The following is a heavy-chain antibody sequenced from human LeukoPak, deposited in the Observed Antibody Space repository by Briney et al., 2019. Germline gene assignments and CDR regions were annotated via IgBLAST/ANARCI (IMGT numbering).Heavy chain of an antibody. Sequence: TLSLTCTVSGGSISSYYWSWIRQPPGKALEWLARIDWDDDKYYSTSLRTRLTISKDTSRNQVVLTMTNMDPVDTGTYYCARGYSTSYYDYGMDVWGQGTTVTVSS. CDR3: ARGYSTSYYDYGMDV. D-gene: IGHD3-22*01. CDR2: IDWDDDK. J-gene: IGHJ6*02. V-gene: IGHV2-70*11. CDR1: GGSISSYYW.